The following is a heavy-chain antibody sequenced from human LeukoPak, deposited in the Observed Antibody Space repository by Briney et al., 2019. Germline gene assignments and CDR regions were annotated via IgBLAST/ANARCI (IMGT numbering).Heavy chain of an antibody. CDR3: TRDRSYGY. V-gene: IGHV3-15*01. D-gene: IGHD3-10*01. CDR1: GFTFSNAW. Sequence: GGSLRLSCAASGFTFSNAWMSWVRQAQGKGLEWVGRIKSKTDGGTTDYAAPVKGRFTISRDDSNNTLYLQMNSLKAEDTALYYCTRDRSYGYWGQGTLVTVSS. J-gene: IGHJ4*02. CDR2: IKSKTDGGTT.